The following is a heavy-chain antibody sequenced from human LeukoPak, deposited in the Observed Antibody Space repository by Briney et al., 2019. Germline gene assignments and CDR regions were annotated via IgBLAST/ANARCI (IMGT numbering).Heavy chain of an antibody. CDR3: GRDLYYYDSSGYWDI. J-gene: IGHJ4*02. Sequence: GGSLRLSCAASGFTFSDYGMHWVRQAPGKGPEWVAVIWYDGSKKYYADSVKGRFTISRDNSKNTLYLQMNCLRAEDTAVYYCGRDLYYYDSSGYWDIGGQGTLVTVSS. V-gene: IGHV3-33*01. CDR1: GFTFSDYG. CDR2: IWYDGSKK. D-gene: IGHD3-22*01.